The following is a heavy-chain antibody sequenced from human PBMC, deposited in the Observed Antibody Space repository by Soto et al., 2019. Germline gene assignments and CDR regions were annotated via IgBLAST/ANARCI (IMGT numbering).Heavy chain of an antibody. J-gene: IGHJ6*02. D-gene: IGHD3-10*01. Sequence: PSQTLSLTCAISGDSVSSNSAAWNWIRQSPSRGLEWLGRTYYRSKWYNDYAVSVKSRITINPDTSKNQFSLQLNSVTPEDTAVYYCARDLYGSGSYYFYYYYGIDVWGQGTKVTVSS. CDR2: TYYRSKWYN. CDR1: GDSVSSNSAA. CDR3: ARDLYGSGSYYFYYYYGIDV. V-gene: IGHV6-1*01.